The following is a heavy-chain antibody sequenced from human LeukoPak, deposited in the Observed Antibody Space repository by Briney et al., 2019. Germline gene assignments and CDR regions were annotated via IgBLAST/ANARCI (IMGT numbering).Heavy chain of an antibody. Sequence: GGSLRLSCVVSGFPFGNFWMHWVRQVPGEGLVWVARMDTDGRTTDYADSVKGRFTISRDNARNTLYLQMRSLRADDTALYYCATDVTGSEDRWGQGTLVTVSS. CDR3: ATDVTGSEDR. V-gene: IGHV3-74*01. CDR1: GFPFGNFW. J-gene: IGHJ5*02. CDR2: MDTDGRTT. D-gene: IGHD6-25*01.